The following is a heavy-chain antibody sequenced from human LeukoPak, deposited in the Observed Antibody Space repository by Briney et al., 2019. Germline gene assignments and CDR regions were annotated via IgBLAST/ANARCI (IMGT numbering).Heavy chain of an antibody. CDR1: GFAVSSNY. D-gene: IGHD3-22*01. J-gene: IGHJ4*02. Sequence: PGGSLRLSCAASGFAVSSNYMSWVRQAPGKGLEWVSVIYTGGSTYYADSVKGRFTISRDNSKNTVYLQMHSLRAEDTAVYYCARERGTSGYILAFWGQGTLVTVSS. CDR3: ARERGTSGYILAF. V-gene: IGHV3-53*01. CDR2: IYTGGST.